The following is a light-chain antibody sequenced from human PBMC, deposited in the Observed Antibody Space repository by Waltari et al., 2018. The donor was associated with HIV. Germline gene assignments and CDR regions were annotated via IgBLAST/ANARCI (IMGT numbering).Light chain of an antibody. Sequence: QSVLTQPPSVSGAPGQRVTISCTGSSSNIGAGYDVNWYQQLPGTAPKLLINGNINRPSGVPDRFSDSKSGTSASLAITGLQAEDEADYYCQSYDSSLSGSIFGGGTKLTVL. CDR2: GNI. J-gene: IGLJ2*01. CDR1: SSNIGAGYD. CDR3: QSYDSSLSGSI. V-gene: IGLV1-40*01.